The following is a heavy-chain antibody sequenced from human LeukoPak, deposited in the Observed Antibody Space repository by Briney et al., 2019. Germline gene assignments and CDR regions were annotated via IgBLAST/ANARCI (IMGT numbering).Heavy chain of an antibody. Sequence: PGGSLTLSCAASGFIFSRHGMHRVRQAPDKGLEWVAFIRYDGNEKFYADSVKGRFTTSRDNSKSTLYLHMNGLRGEDTAVYYCAKDNPIEEVPGLGPGSWGQGTLVTVSS. V-gene: IGHV3-30*02. CDR3: AKDNPIEEVPGLGPGS. J-gene: IGHJ5*02. D-gene: IGHD2-2*01. CDR1: GFIFSRHG. CDR2: IRYDGNEK.